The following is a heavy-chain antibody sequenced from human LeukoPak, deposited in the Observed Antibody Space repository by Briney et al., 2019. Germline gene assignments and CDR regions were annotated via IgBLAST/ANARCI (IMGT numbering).Heavy chain of an antibody. CDR1: GYSFTSYW. Sequence: GESLKISCKVSGYSFTSYWIGWVRQMPGKGLEWMGIIYPGDSDTRYSPSFQGQVTISADKSISTAYLQWSSLKASDTAMYYCARPVVAADYYFDYWGQGTLVTVSS. D-gene: IGHD2-15*01. J-gene: IGHJ4*02. CDR2: IYPGDSDT. V-gene: IGHV5-51*01. CDR3: ARPVVAADYYFDY.